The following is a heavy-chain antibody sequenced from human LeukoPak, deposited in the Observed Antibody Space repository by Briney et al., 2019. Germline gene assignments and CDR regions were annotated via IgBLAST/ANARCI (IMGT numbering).Heavy chain of an antibody. CDR1: GGSISGSY. J-gene: IGHJ6*02. CDR3: ARTGYSSDYYGMDV. Sequence: KSSETLSLTCIVSGGSISGSYWSWVRQPPGKGLEWIGYVYYRGNTNYNPSLKSRVTISVDMSKNQFSLKLRSVTAADTAVYYCARTGYSSDYYGMDVWGQGTTVTVSS. CDR2: VYYRGNT. V-gene: IGHV4-59*01. D-gene: IGHD4-11*01.